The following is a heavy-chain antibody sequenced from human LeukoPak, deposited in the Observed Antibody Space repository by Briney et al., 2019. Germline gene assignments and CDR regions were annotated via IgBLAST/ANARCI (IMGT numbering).Heavy chain of an antibody. CDR1: GFTFTKYA. V-gene: IGHV3-23*01. J-gene: IGHJ4*02. Sequence: GGSLRLSCAASGFTFTKYAMTWVRQAPGKGLEWVSVITAAGDNTDYAGSVKGRFTISRDNSKNTLYLQMNTARAEDTAIYYCARVFHDYYFDYWGQGTLVTVSS. D-gene: IGHD3-3*01. CDR3: ARVFHDYYFDY. CDR2: ITAAGDNT.